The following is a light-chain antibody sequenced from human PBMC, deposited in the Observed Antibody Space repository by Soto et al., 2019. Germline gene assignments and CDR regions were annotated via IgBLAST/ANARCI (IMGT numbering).Light chain of an antibody. J-gene: IGKJ4*01. CDR3: HHAGT. V-gene: IGKV3-11*01. CDR2: DAS. CDR1: QSLSTY. Sequence: ELVLTQSPATLSLSPGERATLSCRASQSLSTYLGWYQQKPGQAPRLLIYDASNRAAGIPARFSGSGSVTDFTLTIGSLEPEDYAIYYCHHAGTFGGGTKVYIK.